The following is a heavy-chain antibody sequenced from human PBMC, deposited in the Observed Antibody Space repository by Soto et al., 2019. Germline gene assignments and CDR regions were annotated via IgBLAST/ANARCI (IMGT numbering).Heavy chain of an antibody. CDR2: ITGNGNT. CDR1: VYTFTTYA. Sequence: ASVKVSCKASVYTFTTYAMHWVRQAPGQGLEWMGWITGNGNTKYSQKFQGRVTITRDTSASTAYMELSSLRSEDTAVYYCARGMVNTPDYWGQGTLVTVSS. V-gene: IGHV1-3*01. D-gene: IGHD4-17*01. J-gene: IGHJ4*02. CDR3: ARGMVNTPDY.